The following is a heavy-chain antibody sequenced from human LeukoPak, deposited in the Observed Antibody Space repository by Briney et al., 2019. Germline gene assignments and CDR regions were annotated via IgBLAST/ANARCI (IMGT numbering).Heavy chain of an antibody. CDR3: ARVASYDLLTGYYLEY. CDR2: ISGYNGNT. Sequence: ASVKVSCKDSSYSFSDYGFTWVRQAPGQGLEYMGWISGYNGNTNYAEKLQDRVTLIADASTTTVYMELRSLTSDDTAVYYCARVASYDLLTGYYLEYWGQGTLVTVSS. J-gene: IGHJ4*02. V-gene: IGHV1-18*01. CDR1: SYSFSDYG. D-gene: IGHD3-9*01.